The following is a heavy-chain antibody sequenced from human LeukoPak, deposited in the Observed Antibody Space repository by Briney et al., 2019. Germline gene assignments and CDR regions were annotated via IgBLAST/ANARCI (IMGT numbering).Heavy chain of an antibody. Sequence: ASVKVSCKASGYTFTGYYMHWVRQASGQGLEWMGWINPNSGGTNYAQKFQGRVTMTRDTSISTAYMELSRLRSDDTAVYYCTRQGRGYSYGSNWFDPWGQGTLVTVSS. D-gene: IGHD5-18*01. CDR2: INPNSGGT. CDR3: TRQGRGYSYGSNWFDP. CDR1: GYTFTGYY. V-gene: IGHV1-2*02. J-gene: IGHJ5*02.